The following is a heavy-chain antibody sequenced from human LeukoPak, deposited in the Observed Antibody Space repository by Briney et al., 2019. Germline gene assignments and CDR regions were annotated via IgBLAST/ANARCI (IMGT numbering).Heavy chain of an antibody. CDR1: GDSVSSNSAA. CDR2: TYYRSKWYN. J-gene: IGHJ1*01. V-gene: IGHV6-1*01. CDR3: ARGIATPKGAEYFQH. D-gene: IGHD2-21*01. Sequence: SQTLSLTCAISGDSVSSNSAAWNWIRQSPSRGLEWLGRTYYRSKWYNGYAVSVKSRITINPDTSKNQFSLQLNSVTPEDTAVYYCARGIATPKGAEYFQHWGQGTLVTVSS.